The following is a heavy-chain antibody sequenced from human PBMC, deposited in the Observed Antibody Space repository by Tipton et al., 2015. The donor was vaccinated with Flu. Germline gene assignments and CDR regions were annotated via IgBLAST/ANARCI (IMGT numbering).Heavy chain of an antibody. J-gene: IGHJ5*02. D-gene: IGHD4-11*01. CDR3: ARRDYSNYVSDPKSWFDP. CDR1: GYSIISSSYS. V-gene: IGHV4-39*01. Sequence: TLSLTCTVSGYSIISSSYSWGWIRQPPGKGLEWIGNMYHTGSAYYNPSLKSRVTISLDTSRNQLSLKLASVTAADPAVYYCARRDYSNYVSDPKSWFDPWGQGTLVTISS. CDR2: MYHTGSA.